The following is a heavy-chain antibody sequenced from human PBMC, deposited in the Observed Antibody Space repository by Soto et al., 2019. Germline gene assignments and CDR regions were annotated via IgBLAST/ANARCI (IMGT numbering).Heavy chain of an antibody. CDR3: ARDPRYYDSGGYYDY. J-gene: IGHJ4*02. CDR2: VSGSGSTT. V-gene: IGHV3-23*01. D-gene: IGHD3-22*01. Sequence: EVQLLESGGGLVQPGGSLRLSCAASGFSFTTYAMGWVRQAPGKGLEWVSAVSGSGSTTYYADSVKGRFIISRSNAKNTAYLYMNSLRAEDTAVYYCARDPRYYDSGGYYDYWGQGTLVTVSS. CDR1: GFSFTTYA.